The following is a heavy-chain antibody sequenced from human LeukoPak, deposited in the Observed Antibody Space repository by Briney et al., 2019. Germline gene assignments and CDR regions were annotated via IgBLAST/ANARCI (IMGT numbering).Heavy chain of an antibody. CDR3: AGTDGTGSDY. CDR1: GFTFSSYA. Sequence: GRSLRLSCAASGFTFSSYAMYWVRQAPGKGLEWVAVISYDGSNKYYADSVKGRFTISRDNSKNTLYLQMNSLRAEDTAVYYCAGTDGTGSDYWGQGTLVTVSS. J-gene: IGHJ4*02. V-gene: IGHV3-30-3*01. D-gene: IGHD3/OR15-3a*01. CDR2: ISYDGSNK.